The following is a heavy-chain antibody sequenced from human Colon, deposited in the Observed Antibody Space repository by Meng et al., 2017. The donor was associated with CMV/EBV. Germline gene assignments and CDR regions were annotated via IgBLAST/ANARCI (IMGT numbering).Heavy chain of an antibody. CDR1: GGSFSGYY. V-gene: IGHV4-59*01. Sequence: SETLSLTCTVSGGSFSGYYWTWIRQIPGKGLEWIGYIFYSGSSYSNPSLESRVTMSVDTSRNQFSLRLNSVTAADSAIYFCASQRGSGSGTFDYWGQGTLVTVSS. D-gene: IGHD3-10*01. CDR3: ASQRGSGSGTFDY. CDR2: IFYSGSS. J-gene: IGHJ4*02.